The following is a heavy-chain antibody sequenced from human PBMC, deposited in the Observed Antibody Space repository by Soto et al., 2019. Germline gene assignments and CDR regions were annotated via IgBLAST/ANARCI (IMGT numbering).Heavy chain of an antibody. J-gene: IGHJ4*02. CDR3: ARDESYDILTGYYTPQRFDY. Sequence: GGSLRLSCAASGFTFRSFTINWVRQAPGKGLEWVSTISSNSAYIYYTDALRGRFTISRDNAKNSLYLQMNSLRAEDTAVYYCARDESYDILTGYYTPQRFDYWGQGSLVTVSS. CDR2: ISSNSAYI. CDR1: GFTFRSFT. D-gene: IGHD3-9*01. V-gene: IGHV3-21*01.